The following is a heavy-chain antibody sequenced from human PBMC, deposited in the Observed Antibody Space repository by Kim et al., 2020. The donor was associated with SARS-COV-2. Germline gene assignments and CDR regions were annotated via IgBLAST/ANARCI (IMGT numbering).Heavy chain of an antibody. CDR3: ARRNNYYGSGTEGADWFDP. CDR1: GGSISSSSYY. D-gene: IGHD3-10*01. J-gene: IGHJ5*02. V-gene: IGHV4-39*01. CDR2: IYYSGST. Sequence: SETLSLTCTVSGGSISSSSYYWGWIRQPPGKGLERIGSIYYSGSTYYNPSLKSRVTISVDTSKNQFSLKLSSVTAADTAVYYCARRNNYYGSGTEGADWFDPWGQGTLVTVSS.